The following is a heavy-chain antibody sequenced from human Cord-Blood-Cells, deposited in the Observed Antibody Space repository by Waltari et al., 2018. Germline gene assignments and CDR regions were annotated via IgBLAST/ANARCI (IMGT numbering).Heavy chain of an antibody. D-gene: IGHD3-22*01. V-gene: IGHV1-69*09. CDR3: ARYYDSSSNPSPDAFDI. CDR1: GGTFSSHA. Sequence: QVQLVQSGAEVKKPGSSVRLACTASGGTFSSHAISWVRQAPAQGLSWMGKLIPILGIANYEQKFQGRVTITADKSTSTAYMELSSLRSEDTAVYYCARYYDSSSNPSPDAFDIWGQGTMVTVSS. J-gene: IGHJ3*02. CDR2: LIPILGIA.